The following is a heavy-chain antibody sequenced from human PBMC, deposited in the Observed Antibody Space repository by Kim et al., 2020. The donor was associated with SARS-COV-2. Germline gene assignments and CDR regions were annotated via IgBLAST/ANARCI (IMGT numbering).Heavy chain of an antibody. CDR1: GITLSNSW. Sequence: GGSLRLSCAASGITLSNSWMSWVRQAPGKGLECVGRIKSKTDGGTTEYAAPVKGRFTISGDDSKNTLYLQMNSLKTEDTAVYYCTTLTSGLPFDYWGQGTLVTVSS. D-gene: IGHD6-25*01. CDR2: IKSKTDGGTT. J-gene: IGHJ4*02. V-gene: IGHV3-15*01. CDR3: TTLTSGLPFDY.